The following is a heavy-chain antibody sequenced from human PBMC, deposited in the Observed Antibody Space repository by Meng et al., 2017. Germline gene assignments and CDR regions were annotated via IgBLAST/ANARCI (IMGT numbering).Heavy chain of an antibody. V-gene: IGHV3-33*01. CDR1: GFTFSSYG. CDR2: IWYDGSNK. J-gene: IGHJ4*02. Sequence: GESLKISCAASGFTFSSYGMHWVRQAPGKGLEWVAVIWYDGSNKYYADSVKGRFTISRDNSKNTLYLQMNSLRAEDAAVYYCARDRYSGLSPDFDYWGQGTLVTVSS. D-gene: IGHD5-12*01. CDR3: ARDRYSGLSPDFDY.